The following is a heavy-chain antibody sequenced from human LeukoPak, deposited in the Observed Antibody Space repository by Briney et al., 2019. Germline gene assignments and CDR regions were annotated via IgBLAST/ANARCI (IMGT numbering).Heavy chain of an antibody. J-gene: IGHJ4*02. D-gene: IGHD3-9*01. CDR1: GFTFSSYR. Sequence: PGGSLRLSCAASGFTFSSYRMSWVRQAPGKGLEWVANIKQDGSEKYYVDSVKGRFTISGDNAKNSLYLQMNSLRAEDTAVYYCARDSHIRYFEPTLDYWGQGTLVTVSS. CDR3: ARDSHIRYFEPTLDY. CDR2: IKQDGSEK. V-gene: IGHV3-7*01.